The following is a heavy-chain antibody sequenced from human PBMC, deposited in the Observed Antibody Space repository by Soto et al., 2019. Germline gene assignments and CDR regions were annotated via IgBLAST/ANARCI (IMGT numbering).Heavy chain of an antibody. V-gene: IGHV1-8*01. CDR1: GYTFTSYD. D-gene: IGHD2-2*01. CDR3: ARGSKVVVVPAHYYYYMDV. J-gene: IGHJ6*03. Sequence: ASVKVSCKASGYTFTSYDINWVRQATGQGLEWMGWMNPSSGNTGYAQKFQGRVTMTRNTSISTAYMELSSLRSEDTAVYYCARGSKVVVVPAHYYYYMDVWGKGTTVTVSS. CDR2: MNPSSGNT.